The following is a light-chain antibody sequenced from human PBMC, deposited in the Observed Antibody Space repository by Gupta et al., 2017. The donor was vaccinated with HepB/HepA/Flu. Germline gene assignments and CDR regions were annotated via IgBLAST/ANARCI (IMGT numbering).Light chain of an antibody. J-gene: IGLJ3*02. CDR1: SSNIGSNY. CDR3: GAWDDSRSGRGV. Sequence: QSVLTQPPSASRTPGQRVTISCSGSSSNIGSNYVYWYQQHPGTAPNLLLYRNNQRPSAGPDRFSGSKSGTSASLAISGLRHEDEADDYCGAWDDSRSGRGVFGGGTKLTVL. V-gene: IGLV1-47*01. CDR2: RNN.